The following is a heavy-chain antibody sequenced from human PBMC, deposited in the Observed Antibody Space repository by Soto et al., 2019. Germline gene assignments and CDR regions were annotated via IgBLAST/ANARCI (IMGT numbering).Heavy chain of an antibody. D-gene: IGHD2-8*01. V-gene: IGHV3-33*01. Sequence: ELLVESGGGVVRPGSSLRLSCVTSGIIFEAHAFHWVRQAPGKGLKWVALIWYGGTTYYEDSVQGRFTISRDNSKKTVFLQMNHLRPEDSGVYYCARVRNNNDKRLDVWGQGTTVNVSS. CDR2: IWYGGTT. CDR3: ARVRNNNDKRLDV. CDR1: GIIFEAHA. J-gene: IGHJ6*02.